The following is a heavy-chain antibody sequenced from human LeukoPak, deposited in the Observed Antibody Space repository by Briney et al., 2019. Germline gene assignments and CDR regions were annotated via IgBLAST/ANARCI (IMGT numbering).Heavy chain of an antibody. CDR1: GFTFSSYA. Sequence: GGSLRLSCAGSGFTFSSYAMTWVRQAPGKGLEWVSVIYSGGSTYYADSVKGRFTISRDNSKNTLYLQMNSLRAEGTALYYCARDGGGRGWYEGYYFDYWGQGTLVTVSS. CDR2: IYSGGST. D-gene: IGHD6-19*01. J-gene: IGHJ4*02. CDR3: ARDGGGRGWYEGYYFDY. V-gene: IGHV3-23*03.